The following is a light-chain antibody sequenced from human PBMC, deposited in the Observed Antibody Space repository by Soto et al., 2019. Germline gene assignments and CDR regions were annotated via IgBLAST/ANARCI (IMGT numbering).Light chain of an antibody. CDR2: AVS. CDR3: QQARQSAWT. Sequence: DIQMTQSPSSLSASVGDRVTISCRPSQTVNSYLHWFQQKPGRAPDLLILAVSTLQTGVPSRFNGSRYGKDSTLSITNMQPEDFATYYCQQARQSAWTFGQGTKVEIK. J-gene: IGKJ1*01. CDR1: QTVNSY. V-gene: IGKV1-39*01.